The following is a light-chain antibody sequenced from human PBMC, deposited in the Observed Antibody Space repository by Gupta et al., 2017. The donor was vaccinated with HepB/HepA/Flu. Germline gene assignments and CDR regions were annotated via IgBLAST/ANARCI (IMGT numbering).Light chain of an antibody. CDR1: HAHNNYA. V-gene: IGLV4-69*01. J-gene: IGLJ2*01. CDR2: VNSDGSH. CDR3: QTWDTGFTHVV. Sequence: QLVLPHSPSASASLGASLKLTCTRNHAHNNYAIAWHHQRPKKGPRYLLKVNSDGSHSKGDGIPDRFSVSSSGAESYLTITSRQSEDEADDYCQTWDTGFTHVVFGGGTNLTVL.